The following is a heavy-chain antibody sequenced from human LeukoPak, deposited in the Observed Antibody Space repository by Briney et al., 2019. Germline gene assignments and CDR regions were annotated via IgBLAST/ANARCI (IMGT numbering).Heavy chain of an antibody. D-gene: IGHD3-9*01. Sequence: GGSLRLSCVASGFTFSDYYMSWIRQAPGKGLEWVSYISSSGSARYYTGSVKGRFTISRDNAKNSLYLQMNSLRAEDTAVYYCAREGSSLTGVHYWGQGTLVTVSS. V-gene: IGHV3-11*01. CDR3: AREGSSLTGVHY. J-gene: IGHJ4*02. CDR1: GFTFSDYY. CDR2: ISSSGSAR.